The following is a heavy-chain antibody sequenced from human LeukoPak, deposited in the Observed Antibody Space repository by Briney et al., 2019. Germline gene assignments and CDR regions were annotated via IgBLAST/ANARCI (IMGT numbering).Heavy chain of an antibody. CDR1: GFTFSSYG. V-gene: IGHV3-30*18. D-gene: IGHD2-15*01. CDR2: ISYDGSNK. Sequence: GSLRLSCAASGFTFSSYGMHWVRQAPGKGLEWVAVISYDGSNKYYADSVKGRFTISRDNSKNTLYLQMNSLRAEDTAVYYCAKGTDIDYGMDVWGQGTTVTVSS. J-gene: IGHJ6*02. CDR3: AKGTDIDYGMDV.